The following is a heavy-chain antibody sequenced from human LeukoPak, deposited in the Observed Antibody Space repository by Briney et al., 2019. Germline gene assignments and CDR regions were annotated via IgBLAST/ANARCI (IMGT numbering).Heavy chain of an antibody. Sequence: PGGSLRFSCAAPGFAFRSYSMNWVRQAPGKGLEWVSSISSSSSYIYYADSVKGRFTISRDNAKNSLYLQMNSLRAEDTVVYYRARDVSYYFYHWGQGTLVTVSS. V-gene: IGHV3-21*01. CDR3: ARDVSYYFYH. D-gene: IGHD3-10*01. J-gene: IGHJ4*02. CDR2: ISSSSSYI. CDR1: GFAFRSYS.